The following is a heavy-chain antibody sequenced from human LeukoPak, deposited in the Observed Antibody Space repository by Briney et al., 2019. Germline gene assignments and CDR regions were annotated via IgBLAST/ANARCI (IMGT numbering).Heavy chain of an antibody. J-gene: IGHJ4*02. D-gene: IGHD3-10*01. Sequence: SETLSLTCTVSGGSISSYYWSWIRQPPGKGLEWIAYLFYSGSTDYNPSLESRVTISVDTSKNQFSLKLRSVTAADAAVYYCATVAVIRGVTYFDYWGQGTLVTVSS. CDR3: ATVAVIRGVTYFDY. V-gene: IGHV4-59*01. CDR2: LFYSGST. CDR1: GGSISSYY.